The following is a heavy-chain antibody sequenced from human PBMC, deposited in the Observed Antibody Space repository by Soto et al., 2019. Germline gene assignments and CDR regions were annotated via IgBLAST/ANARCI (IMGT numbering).Heavy chain of an antibody. J-gene: IGHJ5*02. CDR3: PGDWSSDR. CDR2: SNVCVDVT. Sequence: PWGSVTLSCAASGFTFSSYAMTWVRQAPGPGLEWVSGSNVCVDVTYFADSVRGRLTISRDNSKNTLFLQMNSLRAEATAVYYWPGDWSSDRWGKGNRVTVSS. D-gene: IGHD2-8*02. V-gene: IGHV3-23*01. CDR1: GFTFSSYA.